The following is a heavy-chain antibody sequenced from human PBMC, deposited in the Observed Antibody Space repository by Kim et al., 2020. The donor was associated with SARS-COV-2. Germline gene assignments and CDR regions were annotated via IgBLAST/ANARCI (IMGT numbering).Heavy chain of an antibody. V-gene: IGHV4-31*03. D-gene: IGHD4-17*01. CDR2: IYYSGST. Sequence: SETLSLTCTFSGGSISSGGYYWSWIRQHPGKGLEWIGYIYYSGSTYYNPSLKSRVTISVDTSKNQFSLKLSSVTAADTAVYYCARDNGDYGRNYYYGMDVWGQGTTVTVSS. CDR3: ARDNGDYGRNYYYGMDV. J-gene: IGHJ6*02. CDR1: GGSISSGGYY.